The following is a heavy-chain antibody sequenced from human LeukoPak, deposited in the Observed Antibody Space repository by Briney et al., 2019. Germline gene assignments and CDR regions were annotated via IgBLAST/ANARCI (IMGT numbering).Heavy chain of an antibody. CDR3: ARDRTQYYYYYGMDV. CDR1: GFTFSSYW. V-gene: IGHV3-74*01. CDR2: INSDGSST. J-gene: IGHJ6*02. Sequence: GGSLRLSCAASGFTFSSYWMHWVRQAPGKGLVWVSRINSDGSSTSYADSVKGRFTISRDNAKNTLYLQMNSLRAEDTAVYYCARDRTQYYYYYGMDVWGQGTLVTVSS.